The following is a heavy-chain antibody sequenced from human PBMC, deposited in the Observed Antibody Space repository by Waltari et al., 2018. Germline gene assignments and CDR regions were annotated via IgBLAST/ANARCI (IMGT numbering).Heavy chain of an antibody. CDR1: GFTFSSSY. CDR3: ARDGGGNGYIHY. V-gene: IGHV3-74*01. CDR2: INTDGSST. Sequence: EVQLVESGGGLVQPGGSLRLSCEASGFTFSSSYMHWVRQAPGKGLVWVSRINTDGSSTNYADSVKCRFTISRDNGKNTLYLQMNSLRAEDATVYYCARDGGGNGYIHYWGQGTLVTVSS. D-gene: IGHD3-16*01. J-gene: IGHJ4*02.